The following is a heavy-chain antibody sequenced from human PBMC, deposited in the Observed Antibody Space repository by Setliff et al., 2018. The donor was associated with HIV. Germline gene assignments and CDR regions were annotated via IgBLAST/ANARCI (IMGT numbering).Heavy chain of an antibody. CDR3: ARAHYNFWSGYLDS. Sequence: ASVKVSCKASGYNFIDNYLHWVRQAPGQGLEWMGWINPNGEITNFAQKFQGRVTMTRDTSTTTVFMELSSLKFGDTAVYYCARAHYNFWSGYLDSWGQGTLVTVSS. CDR2: INPNGEIT. V-gene: IGHV1-2*02. J-gene: IGHJ4*02. CDR1: GYNFIDNY. D-gene: IGHD3-3*01.